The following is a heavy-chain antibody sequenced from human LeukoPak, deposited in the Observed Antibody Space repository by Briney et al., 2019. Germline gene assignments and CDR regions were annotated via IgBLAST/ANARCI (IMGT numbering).Heavy chain of an antibody. D-gene: IGHD4-17*01. CDR2: MTAYNGNT. CDR1: GYTFSSYG. CDR3: ATDSSGQTGVTTPYY. Sequence: PSVKVSCKASGYTFSSYGITWVRQVPGQGLEWIGWMTAYNGNTNYAQKLQGRVSMTADTSTSTAYMELRTLRSDDTAVYYWATDSSGQTGVTTPYYWGQGTTVTVSS. J-gene: IGHJ6*02. V-gene: IGHV1-18*01.